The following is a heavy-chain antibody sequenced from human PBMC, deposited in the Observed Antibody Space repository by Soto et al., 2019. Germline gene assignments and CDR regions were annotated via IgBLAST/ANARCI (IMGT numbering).Heavy chain of an antibody. D-gene: IGHD2-15*01. J-gene: IGHJ6*02. Sequence: ASVKVSCKASGGTFSSYAISWVRQAPGQGLEWMGGIIPIFGTANYAQKFQGRVTITADESTSTAYMELSSLRSEDTAVYYCAREYCSGGSCYSPNGMDVWGQGTTVTVSS. CDR3: AREYCSGGSCYSPNGMDV. CDR2: IIPIFGTA. CDR1: GGTFSSYA. V-gene: IGHV1-69*13.